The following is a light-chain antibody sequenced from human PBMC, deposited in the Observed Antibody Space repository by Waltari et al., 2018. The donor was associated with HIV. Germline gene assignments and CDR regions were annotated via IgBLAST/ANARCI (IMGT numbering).Light chain of an antibody. V-gene: IGLV1-47*01. J-gene: IGLJ1*01. CDR3: AAWDDSLSGFYV. CDR2: RNN. CDR1: SFNIGSNF. Sequence: QSVLTQPPSASGTPGQRVTIRCSGSSFNIGSNFVYWYKQLPGAAPKLLIYRNNQRPSGVPDRFSGSKSGTSASLAISGLRSEDEADYYCAAWDDSLSGFYVVGTGTKVTVL.